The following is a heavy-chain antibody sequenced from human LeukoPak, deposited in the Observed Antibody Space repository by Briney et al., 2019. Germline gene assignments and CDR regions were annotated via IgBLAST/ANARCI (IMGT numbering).Heavy chain of an antibody. CDR3: ARAEGYCSGGSCYQLPSPYYYYGMDV. V-gene: IGHV4-30-2*01. CDR1: GGSISSGGYS. J-gene: IGHJ6*02. Sequence: SETLSLTCAVSGGSISSGGYSWSWIRQPPGKGLEWIGYIYHSGSTYYNPSLKSRVTISVDTSKNQFSLKLSSVTAADTAVYYCARAEGYCSGGSCYQLPSPYYYYGMDVWGQGTTVTVSS. D-gene: IGHD2-15*01. CDR2: IYHSGST.